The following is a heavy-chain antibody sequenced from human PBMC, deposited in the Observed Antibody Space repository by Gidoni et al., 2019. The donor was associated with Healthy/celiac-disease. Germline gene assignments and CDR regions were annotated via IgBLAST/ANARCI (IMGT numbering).Heavy chain of an antibody. CDR1: GGSFSGYY. V-gene: IGHV4-34*12. CDR2: IIHSGST. D-gene: IGHD2-2*01. Sequence: QVQLQQWGAGLLKPSETLSLTCAVYGGSFSGYYWSWIRQPPGKGLEWIGEIIHSGSTNYNPSLKSRVTISVDTSKNQFSLKLISVTAADTAVYYCARAGCSSTSCYFWGHDYWGQGTLVTVSS. CDR3: ARAGCSSTSCYFWGHDY. J-gene: IGHJ4*02.